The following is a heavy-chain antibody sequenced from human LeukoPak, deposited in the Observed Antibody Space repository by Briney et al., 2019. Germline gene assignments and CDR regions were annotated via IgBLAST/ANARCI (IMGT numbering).Heavy chain of an antibody. Sequence: ASVRVSCTASGYTFTSYDINWVRQAPGQGLEWMGWMNPNSGNTGYAQKFQGRVTMTRNTSISTAYMELSSLRSEDTAVYYCARAPSRVGATDYWGQGTLVTVSS. V-gene: IGHV1-8*01. CDR3: ARAPSRVGATDY. CDR2: MNPNSGNT. D-gene: IGHD1-26*01. J-gene: IGHJ4*02. CDR1: GYTFTSYD.